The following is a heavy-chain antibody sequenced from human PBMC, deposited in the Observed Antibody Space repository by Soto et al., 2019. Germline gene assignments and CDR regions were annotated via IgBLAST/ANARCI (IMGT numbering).Heavy chain of an antibody. D-gene: IGHD3-10*01. CDR3: TRVFSNSGAYFTGPSAYDL. V-gene: IGHV1-69*06. J-gene: IGHJ3*01. CDR2: TVPVFDTS. CDR1: VGTFNGYG. Sequence: QVQLVQSGAVVKKPGSSVEVSCKASVGTFNGYGISWVRQAPVQGLEWMGGTVPVFDTSKYPPRFQGRVTITADNSTSTAYLELSSVRSEDTASYFCTRVFSNSGAYFTGPSAYDLCGQGTLV.